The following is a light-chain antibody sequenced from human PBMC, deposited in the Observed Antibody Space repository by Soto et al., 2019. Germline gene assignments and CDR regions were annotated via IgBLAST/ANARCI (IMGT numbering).Light chain of an antibody. Sequence: SCRASQSISSYLAWYQQKPGQAPRLLIYDASSRATGIPARFSGSGSGTEFTLTISSLQPDDFATYYCQHYNSYSEAFGQGTKVDIK. CDR1: QSISSY. CDR3: QHYNSYSEA. V-gene: IGKV3D-15*01. CDR2: DAS. J-gene: IGKJ1*01.